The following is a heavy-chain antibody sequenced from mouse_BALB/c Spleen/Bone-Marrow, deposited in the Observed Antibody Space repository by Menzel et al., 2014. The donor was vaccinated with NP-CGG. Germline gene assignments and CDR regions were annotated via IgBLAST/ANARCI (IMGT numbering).Heavy chain of an antibody. CDR1: GYTFTSYW. CDR2: IYPSDSYT. CDR3: TRSGGYYFDY. J-gene: IGHJ2*01. Sequence: QVHVKQSGAELVRPGASVKLSCKASGYTFTSYWINWVKQRPGQGLERIGNIYPSDSYTNYNQKFKDKATLTVDKSSSTAYMQLSSPTSEDSAVYYCTRSGGYYFDYWGQGTTLTVSS. V-gene: IGHV1-69*02.